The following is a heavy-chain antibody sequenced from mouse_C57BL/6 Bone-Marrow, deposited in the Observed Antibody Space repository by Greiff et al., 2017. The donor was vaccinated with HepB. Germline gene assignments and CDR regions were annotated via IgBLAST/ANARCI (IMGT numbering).Heavy chain of an antibody. J-gene: IGHJ4*01. CDR3: ARYFYYDYDGAIYYAMDY. D-gene: IGHD2-4*01. V-gene: IGHV5-4*01. CDR2: ISDGGSYT. CDR1: GFTFSSYA. Sequence: DVQLVESGGGLVKPGGSLKLSCAASGFTFSSYAMSWVRQTPEKRLEWVATISDGGSYTYYPDNVKGRFTISRDNAKNNLYLQMSHLKSEDTAMYYCARYFYYDYDGAIYYAMDYWGQGTSVTVSS.